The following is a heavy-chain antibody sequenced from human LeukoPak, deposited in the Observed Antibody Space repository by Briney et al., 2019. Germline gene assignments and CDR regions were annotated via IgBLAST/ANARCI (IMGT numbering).Heavy chain of an antibody. D-gene: IGHD4-17*01. J-gene: IGHJ4*02. CDR3: ARTTYGAPDY. Sequence: GGSLRLSCAASGFTFSSYAVYWVRQAPGKGLEYVSGISSNGGSTNYANSVKGRFSISRDNSKSTLFLQMGSLRAEDMAMYYCARTTYGAPDYWGQGTLVTVSS. CDR2: ISSNGGST. V-gene: IGHV3-64*01. CDR1: GFTFSSYA.